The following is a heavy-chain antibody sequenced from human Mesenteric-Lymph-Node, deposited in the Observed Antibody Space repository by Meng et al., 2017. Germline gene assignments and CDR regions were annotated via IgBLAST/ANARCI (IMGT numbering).Heavy chain of an antibody. CDR1: GYTFTSYY. CDR2: INPSGGST. D-gene: IGHD3-10*01. CDR3: ARLYYYGSGSYRPYAFDY. V-gene: IGHV1-46*01. Sequence: ASVKVSCKASGYTFTSYYMPWVRQAPGQGLEWMGIINPSGGSTSYAQKFQGRVTMTRDTSTSTVYMELSSLRSEDTAVYYCARLYYYGSGSYRPYAFDYWGQGTLVTVSS. J-gene: IGHJ4*02.